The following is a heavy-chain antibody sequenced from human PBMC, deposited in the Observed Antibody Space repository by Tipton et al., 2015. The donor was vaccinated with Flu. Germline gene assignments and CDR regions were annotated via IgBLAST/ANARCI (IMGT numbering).Heavy chain of an antibody. CDR2: ISSSGNTI. Sequence: SLRLSCAASGFTFSNYEMNWVRQAPGKGLEWLSYISSSGNTISYADSVRGRFTISRDNTKKSLYLQLNSLRAEDTAIYYCATLTGDDYWGQGIMVTVS. CDR3: ATLTGDDY. D-gene: IGHD7-27*01. CDR1: GFTFSNYE. V-gene: IGHV3-48*03. J-gene: IGHJ4*02.